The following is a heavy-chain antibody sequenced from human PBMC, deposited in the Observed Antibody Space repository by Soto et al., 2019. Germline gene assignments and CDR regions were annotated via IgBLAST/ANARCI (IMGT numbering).Heavy chain of an antibody. CDR2: IKSKTDGGTT. CDR1: GFTFSNAW. J-gene: IGHJ6*03. D-gene: IGHD3-3*01. V-gene: IGHV3-15*01. Sequence: PGWSLRLSCAASGFTFSNAWMSWVRQAPGKGLEWVGRIKSKTDGGTTDYAAPVKGRFTISRDDSKNTLYLQMNSLKTEDTAVYYCTTPNYDFWSGRIYYMDVWGKGTTVTVSS. CDR3: TTPNYDFWSGRIYYMDV.